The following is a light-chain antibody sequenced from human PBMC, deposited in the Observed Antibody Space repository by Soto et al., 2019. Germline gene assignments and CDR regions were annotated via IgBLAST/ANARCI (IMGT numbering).Light chain of an antibody. V-gene: IGLV2-23*02. J-gene: IGLJ1*01. Sequence: QSALTQPASVSGSPGQSITISCTRTSSDVGSYNFVSWYQQHPGEVPKVMIYEVSKRPSGVSDRFSGSKSGNTASLTISGLQAEDEADYYRCADARRSTYDFGTGTKVTVL. CDR2: EVS. CDR3: CADARRSTYD. CDR1: SSDVGSYNF.